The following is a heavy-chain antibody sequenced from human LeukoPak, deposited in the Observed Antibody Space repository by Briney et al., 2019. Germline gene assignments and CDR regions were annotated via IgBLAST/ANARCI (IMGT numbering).Heavy chain of an antibody. V-gene: IGHV1-18*01. CDR2: ISAYNGYT. Sequence: ASVKVSRKASGYTFTSYGISWVRQAPGQGLEWMGWISAYNGYTNYAQKLQGRVTLTTDTSTSTAYMELRSLRSDDTAVYYCAREGVVVISTGSFDYWGQGTLVTVSS. J-gene: IGHJ4*02. D-gene: IGHD2-15*01. CDR1: GYTFTSYG. CDR3: AREGVVVISTGSFDY.